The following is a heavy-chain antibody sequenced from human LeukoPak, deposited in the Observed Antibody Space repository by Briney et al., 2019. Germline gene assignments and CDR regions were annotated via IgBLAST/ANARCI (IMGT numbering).Heavy chain of an antibody. D-gene: IGHD2-15*01. Sequence: GGSLRLSCAASGFTFSSYEMNWVRQAPGKGLEWVSYISSSGSTIYYADSVKGRFTISRDNAKNSLYLQMNSLRAEDTAVYYCARRYCSGGSCYFRYFDYWGQGNLVTVSS. CDR2: ISSSGSTI. CDR3: ARRYCSGGSCYFRYFDY. J-gene: IGHJ4*02. V-gene: IGHV3-48*03. CDR1: GFTFSSYE.